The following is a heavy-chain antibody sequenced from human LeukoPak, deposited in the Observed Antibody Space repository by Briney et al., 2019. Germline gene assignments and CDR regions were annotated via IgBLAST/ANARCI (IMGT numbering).Heavy chain of an antibody. D-gene: IGHD1-7*01. CDR1: GYSISSGYY. J-gene: IGHJ4*03. V-gene: IGHV4-38-2*01. Sequence: SETLSLTCAVSGYSISSGYYWGWIRQPPGKGLEWIGSIYHGGSTYYNPSLKSRVTISVDTSKNQFSLKLSSVTAADTAVYYWARAESGGTTSYYFDYWGQGTLVTVSS. CDR3: ARAESGGTTSYYFDY. CDR2: IYHGGST.